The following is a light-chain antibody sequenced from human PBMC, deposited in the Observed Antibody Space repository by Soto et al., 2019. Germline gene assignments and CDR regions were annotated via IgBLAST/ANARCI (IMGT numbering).Light chain of an antibody. J-gene: IGKJ2*01. V-gene: IGKV3-15*01. CDR1: QSVSSN. CDR3: QQYNNWPPYT. CDR2: GAS. Sequence: EIVMTQSPATLSVSPGERATLSCRASQSVSSNLAWYQQKPGQAPRLLIYGASTRATGIPARFSGSGSGTELTFTISSLQSEDFAVHYCQQYNNWPPYTFGQGTKLEIK.